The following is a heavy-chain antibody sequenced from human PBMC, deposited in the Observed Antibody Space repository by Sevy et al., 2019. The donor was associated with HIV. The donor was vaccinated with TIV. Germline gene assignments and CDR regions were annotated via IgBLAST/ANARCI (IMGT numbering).Heavy chain of an antibody. CDR3: ASTRYYYDSSGYYFDY. Sequence: ASVKVSCKDSGYTLTELSIHWVRQAPGKGLEWLVTFDPEDGKTIYAENFKGRVTMTEDTSTDTTYMELSSLRAEDTAVYYCASTRYYYDSSGYYFDYWGQGTLVTVSS. CDR2: FDPEDGKT. V-gene: IGHV1-24*01. D-gene: IGHD3-22*01. J-gene: IGHJ4*02. CDR1: GYTLTELS.